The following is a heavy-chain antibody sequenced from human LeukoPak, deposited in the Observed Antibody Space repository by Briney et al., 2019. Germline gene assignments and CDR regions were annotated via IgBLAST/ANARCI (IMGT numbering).Heavy chain of an antibody. Sequence: PSETLSLTCTVSGGSISSSSYYWGWIRQPPGKGLEWIGSIYYSGSTYYNPSLKSRVTISVDTSKNQFSLKLSSVTAADTAVYYCASSLSSSVDYWGQGTLVTVSS. CDR3: ASSLSSSVDY. J-gene: IGHJ4*02. CDR1: GGSISSSSYY. CDR2: IYYSGST. V-gene: IGHV4-39*01. D-gene: IGHD6-6*01.